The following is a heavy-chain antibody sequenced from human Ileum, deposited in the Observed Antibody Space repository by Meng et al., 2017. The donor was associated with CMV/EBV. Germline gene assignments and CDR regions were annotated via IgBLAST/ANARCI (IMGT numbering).Heavy chain of an antibody. CDR1: GYSFTSYW. Sequence: GESLKISCQGSGYSFTSYWIGWVRQMPGKGLEWVGIIYSGDSDTRYSPSFQGQVTISADKSISTAYLQWSSLYASDTAMYYCARHGPGGDYYYYGMDVWGQGTTVTVSS. V-gene: IGHV5-51*01. CDR2: IYSGDSDT. J-gene: IGHJ6*02. D-gene: IGHD3-10*01. CDR3: ARHGPGGDYYYYGMDV.